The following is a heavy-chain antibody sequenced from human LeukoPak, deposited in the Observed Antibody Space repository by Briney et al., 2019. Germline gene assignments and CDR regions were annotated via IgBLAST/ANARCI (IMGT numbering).Heavy chain of an antibody. J-gene: IGHJ5*02. CDR1: GGSISSSNW. CDR3: ARGLAVAKYNWFDP. D-gene: IGHD6-19*01. Sequence: SETLSLTCAVSGGSISSSNWWSWVRQPPGKGLEWIGEIYHSGSTNYNPSLKSRVTISVDTSKNQFSLKLSSVTAADTAVYYCARGLAVAKYNWFDPWGQGTLVTVSS. V-gene: IGHV4-4*02. CDR2: IYHSGST.